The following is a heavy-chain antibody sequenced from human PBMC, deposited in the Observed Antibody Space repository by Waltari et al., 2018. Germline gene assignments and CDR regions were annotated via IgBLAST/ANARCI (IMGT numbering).Heavy chain of an antibody. V-gene: IGHV4-59*11. D-gene: IGHD2-2*01. J-gene: IGHJ6*02. CDR3: ARAPVEMAYGMDV. CDR1: GGSISSHY. CDR2: IYYSGST. Sequence: QVQLQESGPGLVKPSETLSLPCPVSGGSISSHYWRWIRQPPGKGLEWIGYIYYSGSTNYNPSLKSRVTISVDTSKNQFSLKLSSVTAADTAVYYCARAPVEMAYGMDVWGQGTTVTVSS.